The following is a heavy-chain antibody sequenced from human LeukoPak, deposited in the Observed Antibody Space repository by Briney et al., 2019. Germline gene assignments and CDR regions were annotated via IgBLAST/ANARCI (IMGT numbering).Heavy chain of an antibody. V-gene: IGHV4-30-2*01. CDR3: ARGNYGDYVEPGYYMDV. CDR2: IYHSGST. J-gene: IGHJ6*03. Sequence: SQTLSLTCTVSGGSISSGGYYWSWIRQPPGKGLEWIGYIYHSGSTYYNPSLKSRVTISVDRSKNQFSLKLSSVTAADTAVYYCARGNYGDYVEPGYYMDVWGKGTTVTVSS. CDR1: GGSISSGGYY. D-gene: IGHD4-17*01.